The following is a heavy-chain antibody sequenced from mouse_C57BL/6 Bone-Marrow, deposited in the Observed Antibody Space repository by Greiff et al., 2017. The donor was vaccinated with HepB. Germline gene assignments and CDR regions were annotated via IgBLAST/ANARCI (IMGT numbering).Heavy chain of an antibody. Sequence: VQLVESGPGLVAPSQSLSITCTVSGFSLPSYGVDWVRQSPGKGLEWLGVIWGVGSTNYNSALKSRLSISKDNSKSQVFLKMNSLQTDDTAMYYCASDYDGFAYWGQGTLVTVSA. D-gene: IGHD2-12*01. J-gene: IGHJ3*01. CDR1: GFSLPSYG. V-gene: IGHV2-6*01. CDR3: ASDYDGFAY. CDR2: IWGVGST.